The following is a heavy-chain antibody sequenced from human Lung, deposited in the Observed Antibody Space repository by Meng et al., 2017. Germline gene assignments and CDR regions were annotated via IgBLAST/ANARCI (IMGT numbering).Heavy chain of an antibody. J-gene: IGHJ4*02. CDR1: GYNFPDYY. V-gene: IGHV1-2*06. Sequence: QVALVQSGAEVKKPGASVKVSCKPSGYNFPDYYIHWVRLAPGQGLEWMGHIDPKSGDTRYAQKFQGRVTMTGDTSIGTAYMELTGLRSDDTALYYCARDEDISAAGKLFGDYWGQGTLVTVSS. CDR3: ARDEDISAAGKLFGDY. CDR2: IDPKSGDT. D-gene: IGHD6-13*01.